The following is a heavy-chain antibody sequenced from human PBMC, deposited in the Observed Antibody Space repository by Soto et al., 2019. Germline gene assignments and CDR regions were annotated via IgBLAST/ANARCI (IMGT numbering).Heavy chain of an antibody. J-gene: IGHJ5*02. D-gene: IGHD3-22*01. CDR2: ISAYNGNT. V-gene: IGHV1-18*01. Sequence: DAVKVTCKAAGDAFTSYGISWVRQAPGEGLEWMGWISAYNGNTNYAQKLQGRVTMTTDKSTSTAYMELRSLRSDDTAVYYCARDPNYYDSSGLGLAPWGQGTRVTVPS. CDR3: ARDPNYYDSSGLGLAP. CDR1: GDAFTSYG.